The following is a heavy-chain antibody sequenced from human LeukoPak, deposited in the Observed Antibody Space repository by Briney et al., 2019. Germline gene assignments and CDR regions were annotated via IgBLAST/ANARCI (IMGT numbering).Heavy chain of an antibody. CDR1: GFTFSNYG. Sequence: GGSLRLSCTASGFTFSNYGMHWARQAPGKGLEWVAVISYDGSNNYYADSVKGRFTISRDNFKNTLYLQMNSLRAEDTAVYYCAKDMYDILTGYDIGRDNWFDPWGQGTLVSVSS. D-gene: IGHD3-9*01. V-gene: IGHV3-30*18. J-gene: IGHJ5*02. CDR2: ISYDGSNN. CDR3: AKDMYDILTGYDIGRDNWFDP.